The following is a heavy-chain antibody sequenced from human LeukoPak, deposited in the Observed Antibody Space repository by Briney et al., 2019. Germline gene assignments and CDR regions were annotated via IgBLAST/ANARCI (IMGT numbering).Heavy chain of an antibody. J-gene: IGHJ4*02. CDR1: GFTFSSYA. V-gene: IGHV3-48*04. Sequence: SGGSLRLSCAASGFTFSSYAMSWVRQAPGKGLEWVSAISGSGSTIYYADSVKGRFTISRDNAKNSLYLQMNSLRAEDTAVYYCARDRVLDYWGQGTLVTVSS. CDR2: ISGSGSTI. CDR3: ARDRVLDY.